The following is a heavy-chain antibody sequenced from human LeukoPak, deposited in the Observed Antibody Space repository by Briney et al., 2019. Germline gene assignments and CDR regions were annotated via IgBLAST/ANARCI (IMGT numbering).Heavy chain of an antibody. CDR3: ARAGAVHYFDWLLHGY. Sequence: ARSLRLSCAASGFTFSSYAMHWVRQAPGKGLEWVAVISYDGSNKYYADSVKGRFTISRDNSKNTLYLQMNSLRAEDTAVYYCARAGAVHYFDWLLHGYWGQGTLVTVSS. V-gene: IGHV3-30*04. CDR1: GFTFSSYA. D-gene: IGHD3-9*01. J-gene: IGHJ4*02. CDR2: ISYDGSNK.